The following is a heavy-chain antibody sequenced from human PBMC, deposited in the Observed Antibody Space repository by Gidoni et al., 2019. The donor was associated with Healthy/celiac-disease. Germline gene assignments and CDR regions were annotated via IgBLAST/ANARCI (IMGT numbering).Heavy chain of an antibody. J-gene: IGHJ3*02. CDR3: ARVSTTVGRDAFDI. D-gene: IGHD4-17*01. V-gene: IGHV4-31*03. Sequence: QVQLQESGPGLVTPSQTLSLTCTFSGGSISSGGYYWSWIRQHPGKGLEWIGYISYSGSTYYNPTSKSRVTISVDTSKNQFSLKLSSVTAADTAVYYCARVSTTVGRDAFDIWGQGTMVTVSS. CDR2: ISYSGST. CDR1: GGSISSGGYY.